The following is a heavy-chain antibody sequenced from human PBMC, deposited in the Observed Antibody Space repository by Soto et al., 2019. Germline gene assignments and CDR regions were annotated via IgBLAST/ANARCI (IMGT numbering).Heavy chain of an antibody. J-gene: IGHJ3*02. CDR3: ARVFYSGYSDDAFDI. Sequence: QVQLVESGGGVVQPGRSLRLSCAASGFTFSSYAMHWVRQAPGKGLEWVAVISYDGSNKYYADSVKGRFTISRDNSKNTLYLQMNSLRAEDTAVYYCARVFYSGYSDDAFDIWGQGTMLTVSS. D-gene: IGHD3-3*01. CDR1: GFTFSSYA. V-gene: IGHV3-30-3*01. CDR2: ISYDGSNK.